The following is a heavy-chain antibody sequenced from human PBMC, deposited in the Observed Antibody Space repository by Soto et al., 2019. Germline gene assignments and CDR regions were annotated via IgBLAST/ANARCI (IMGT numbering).Heavy chain of an antibody. CDR2: IWYDGSNK. D-gene: IGHD2-2*01. V-gene: IGHV3-33*01. CDR1: GFTFSSYG. CDR3: ARGSPVVYCSSTSCSPNDY. J-gene: IGHJ4*02. Sequence: GGSLRLSCAASGFTFSSYGMHWVRQAPGKGLEWVAVIWYDGSNKYYADSVKGRFTISRDNSKNTLYLQMNSLRAEDTAVYYCARGSPVVYCSSTSCSPNDYWGQGTLVTVSS.